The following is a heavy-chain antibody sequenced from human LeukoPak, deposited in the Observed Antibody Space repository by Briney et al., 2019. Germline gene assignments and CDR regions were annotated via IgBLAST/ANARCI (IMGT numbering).Heavy chain of an antibody. Sequence: GASVKVSCKASGYAFTGYYMHWVRQAPGQGLEWMGWINPNSGGTNYAQKFQGRVTMTRDTSISTAYMELSRLRSDDTAVYYCAREVEEAARGDYWGQGTLVTVSS. CDR1: GYAFTGYY. CDR3: AREVEEAARGDY. V-gene: IGHV1-2*02. J-gene: IGHJ4*02. D-gene: IGHD6-6*01. CDR2: INPNSGGT.